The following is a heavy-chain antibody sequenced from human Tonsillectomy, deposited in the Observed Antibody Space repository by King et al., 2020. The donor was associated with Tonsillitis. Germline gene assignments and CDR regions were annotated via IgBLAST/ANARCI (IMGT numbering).Heavy chain of an antibody. D-gene: IGHD3-22*01. CDR3: ASNYDNSGYLFDY. V-gene: IGHV3-30*02. Sequence: VQLVESGGGVVQPGGSLRLSCAASGFSFSTYGMHWVRQAPGKGLEWVAFIRYDGSNEYYADSVKGRFTISRDNSKITLYLQMNSLKAEDTAMYYCASNYDNSGYLFDYWGQGTLVTVSS. J-gene: IGHJ4*02. CDR1: GFSFSTYG. CDR2: IRYDGSNE.